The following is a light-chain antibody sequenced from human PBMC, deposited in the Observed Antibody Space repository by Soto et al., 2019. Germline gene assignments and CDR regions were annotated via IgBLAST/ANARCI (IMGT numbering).Light chain of an antibody. CDR2: GAS. J-gene: IGKJ1*01. CDR1: QSVSGSF. CDR3: QQSYSTTWT. V-gene: IGKV3-20*01. Sequence: DIVLTQSPGTLSLSPGERGTLSCRASQSVSGSFLAWYQQKPGQAPRLLIYGASNRATGIPDRFSGSGSGTDFTLTISSLQPEDFATYSCQQSYSTTWTFGQGTKVDIK.